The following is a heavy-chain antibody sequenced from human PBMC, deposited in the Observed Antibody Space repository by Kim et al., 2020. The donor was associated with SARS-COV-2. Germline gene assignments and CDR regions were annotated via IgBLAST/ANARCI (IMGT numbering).Heavy chain of an antibody. V-gene: IGHV1-69*13. CDR2: IIPIFGTA. CDR3: ARVGGYDTNTLDGMDV. CDR1: GCTFSSYA. Sequence: SVKVSCKASGCTFSSYAISWVRQAPGQGLEWMGGIIPIFGTANYAQKFQGRVTITADEYTSTAYMELSSLRSEDTAVYYCARVGGYDTNTLDGMDVWGQGTTVTVSS. D-gene: IGHD3-22*01. J-gene: IGHJ6*02.